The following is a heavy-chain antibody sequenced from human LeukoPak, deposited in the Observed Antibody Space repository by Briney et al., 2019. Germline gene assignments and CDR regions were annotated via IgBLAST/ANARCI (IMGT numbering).Heavy chain of an antibody. J-gene: IGHJ4*02. CDR1: GYTFTSYR. Sequence: ASVKVSCKASGYTFTSYRIYWVRQAPGQGLEWMGIINPSGGSTGYAQKFQGRVTMTRDTSTNTVYMELRSLRSEDTAVYYCARARLEWLSSSWVDYWGQGTLVTVSS. CDR3: ARARLEWLSSSWVDY. CDR2: INPSGGST. D-gene: IGHD3-3*01. V-gene: IGHV1-46*01.